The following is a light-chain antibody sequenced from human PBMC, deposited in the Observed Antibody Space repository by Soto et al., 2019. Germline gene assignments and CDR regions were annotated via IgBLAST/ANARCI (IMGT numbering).Light chain of an antibody. Sequence: EIVLTQSPATLSLSPGEGATLSCRASQSVSRYLAWYQQKPGQAPRLLIYDTYNRATGVPARFSGSGSGSDLTLTISSLEPEDFAVDYCQQRSNWPPTFGQGTRLEIK. CDR2: DTY. CDR3: QQRSNWPPT. V-gene: IGKV3-11*01. J-gene: IGKJ5*01. CDR1: QSVSRY.